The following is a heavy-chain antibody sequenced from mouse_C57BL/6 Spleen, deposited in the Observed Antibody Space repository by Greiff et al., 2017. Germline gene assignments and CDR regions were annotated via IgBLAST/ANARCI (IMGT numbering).Heavy chain of an antibody. Sequence: QVQLQQSGPELVKPGASVKISCKASGYAFSSSWMNWVKQRPGKGLEWIGRIYPGDGETNYNGKFKGKATLTAAKSSSTAYMQSSRLTSEEAAVYFCAYYDGSSPWLAYWGQGTPVTVSA. D-gene: IGHD1-1*01. CDR1: GYAFSSSW. J-gene: IGHJ3*01. CDR3: AYYDGSSPWLAY. CDR2: IYPGDGET. V-gene: IGHV1-82*01.